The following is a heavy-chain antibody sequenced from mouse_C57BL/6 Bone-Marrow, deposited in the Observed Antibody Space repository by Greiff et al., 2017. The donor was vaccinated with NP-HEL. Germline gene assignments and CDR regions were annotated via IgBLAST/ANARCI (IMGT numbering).Heavy chain of an antibody. D-gene: IGHD2-2*01. CDR1: GYTFTDYN. CDR3: EREGIYYGYDSHFDY. V-gene: IGHV1-22*01. CDR2: INPNNGGT. Sequence: VQLKQSGPELVKPGASVKLSCKASGYTFTDYNMHWVKQSHGKSLEWIGYINPNNGGTSYNQKFKGKATLTVDKSSSTAYLELRSLTSEDSAVYYCEREGIYYGYDSHFDYWGQGTTLTVSS. J-gene: IGHJ2*01.